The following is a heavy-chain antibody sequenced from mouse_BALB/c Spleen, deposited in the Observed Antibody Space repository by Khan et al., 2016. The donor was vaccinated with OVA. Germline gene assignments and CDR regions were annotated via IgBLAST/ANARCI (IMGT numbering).Heavy chain of an antibody. V-gene: IGHV3-2*02. CDR1: GYSITSDYA. CDR3: ARIYGGDFDY. D-gene: IGHD1-1*01. J-gene: IGHJ2*02. CDR2: ISYSVNT. Sequence: EVTLLESGPGLVKPSQSLSLTCTVTGYSITSDYAWNWIRQFPGNKLDWMGFISYSVNTKYNPSLKSRISITRNTYRNQLFLQLNSVTIEDTATYYCARIYGGDFDYWGQGTSLTVSS.